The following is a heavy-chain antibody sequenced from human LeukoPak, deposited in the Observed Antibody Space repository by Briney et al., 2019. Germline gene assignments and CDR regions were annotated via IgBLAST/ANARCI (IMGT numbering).Heavy chain of an antibody. V-gene: IGHV4-34*01. J-gene: IGHJ4*02. CDR2: INHSGST. Sequence: SETLSLTCAVYGGSSSGYYWSWIRQPPGKGLEWIGEINHSGSTNYNPSLKSRVTISVDTSKNQFSLKLSSVTAADTAVYYCAREAPFDDGFDYWGQGTLVTVSS. CDR3: AREAPFDDGFDY. CDR1: GGSSSGYY. D-gene: IGHD3-9*01.